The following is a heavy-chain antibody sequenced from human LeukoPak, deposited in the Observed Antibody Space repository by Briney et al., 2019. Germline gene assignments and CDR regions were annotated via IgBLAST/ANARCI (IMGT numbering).Heavy chain of an antibody. V-gene: IGHV1-24*01. D-gene: IGHD3-22*01. J-gene: IGHJ4*02. Sequence: SVKVSCKASGNMLTSDYMHWVRPAPGKGLEWMGGFDHEDGETIYAQKFQGRVTMTEDTSTAAAYMELSSLRSEDTAVYYCATPWGYYDSRGYYWGQGTLVTVSS. CDR1: GNMLTSDY. CDR3: ATPWGYYDSRGYY. CDR2: FDHEDGET.